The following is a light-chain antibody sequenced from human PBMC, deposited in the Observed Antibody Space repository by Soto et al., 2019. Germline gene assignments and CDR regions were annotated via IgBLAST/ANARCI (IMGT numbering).Light chain of an antibody. CDR3: QQFDKWPPST. CDR1: QSISSN. CDR2: DAS. V-gene: IGKV3-15*01. Sequence: EIMMKHSPATLSVSPGERATLSLSASQSISSNYLAWYQQKPGQAPRLLIYDASTRATGIPGRFSGSGSGTEFTLTISGLQSEDFAVYYCQQFDKWPPSTFGQGTKVDIK. J-gene: IGKJ1*01.